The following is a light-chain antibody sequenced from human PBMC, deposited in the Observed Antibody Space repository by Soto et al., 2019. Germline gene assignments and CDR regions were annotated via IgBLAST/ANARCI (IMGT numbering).Light chain of an antibody. CDR2: DVS. Sequence: QSVLTQPASVSGSPGQSITFSCTGTSSDVGGYNYVAWYQQHPGKAPKLMIYDVSNRPSGVSNRFSGSKSGNTASLTISGLQAEDEADYYCNSYTSSSTYVFGTGTKLTVL. V-gene: IGLV2-14*01. CDR3: NSYTSSSTYV. CDR1: SSDVGGYNY. J-gene: IGLJ1*01.